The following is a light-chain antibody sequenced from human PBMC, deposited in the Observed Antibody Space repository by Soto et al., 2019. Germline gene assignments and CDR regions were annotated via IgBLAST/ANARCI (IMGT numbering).Light chain of an antibody. CDR1: SSNIGSNY. CDR3: AAWDDSLSGPGV. J-gene: IGLJ3*02. V-gene: IGLV1-47*01. Sequence: QSVLTQPPSASGTPGQRVTISCSGSSSNIGSNYVYWYQQLPGTAPKLLIYRNNQRPSGVPVRFSGSMSGTSASLAISGLRSEDEADYYCAAWDDSLSGPGVFGGGTKVTVL. CDR2: RNN.